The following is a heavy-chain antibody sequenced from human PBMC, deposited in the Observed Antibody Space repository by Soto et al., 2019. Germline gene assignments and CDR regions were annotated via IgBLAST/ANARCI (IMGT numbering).Heavy chain of an antibody. CDR3: ARLPWDIVVVPAANDYYMDV. CDR1: GGSISSSSYY. Sequence: SETLSLTCTVSGGSISSSSYYWGWIRQPPGKGLEWIGSIYYSGSTYYNPSLKSRVTISVDTSKNQFSLKLSSVTAADTAVYYCARLPWDIVVVPAANDYYMDVWGKGTTVTVSS. D-gene: IGHD2-2*01. V-gene: IGHV4-39*01. CDR2: IYYSGST. J-gene: IGHJ6*03.